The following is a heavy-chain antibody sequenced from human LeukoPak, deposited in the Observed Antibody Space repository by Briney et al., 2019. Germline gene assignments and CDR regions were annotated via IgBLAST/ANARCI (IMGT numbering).Heavy chain of an antibody. CDR1: GFTFSSYS. D-gene: IGHD2-15*01. Sequence: GGSLRLSCAASGFTFSSYSMNWVRQAPGKGLEWVSSISSSSSYIYYADSVKGRFTISRDNAKNSLYLQMNSLRAEDTAVYYCARGDYCSGGSCYFTYYYYAMDAWGQGTTVTVSS. V-gene: IGHV3-21*01. CDR2: ISSSSSYI. CDR3: ARGDYCSGGSCYFTYYYYAMDA. J-gene: IGHJ6*02.